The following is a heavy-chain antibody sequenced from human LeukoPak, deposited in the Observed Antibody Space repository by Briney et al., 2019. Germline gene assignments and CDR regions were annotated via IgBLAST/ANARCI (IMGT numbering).Heavy chain of an antibody. J-gene: IGHJ4*02. CDR1: GFTFSGSA. Sequence: PGGSLRLSCAASGFTFSGSAVHWVRQASGKGLEWVGRIRNKANSYATSYAASVKGRFTISRDDSKNTAYLQMNSLKTEDTAVYYCTFITYGSGSYFDYWGQGTLVTVSS. V-gene: IGHV3-73*01. CDR2: IRNKANSYAT. D-gene: IGHD3-10*01. CDR3: TFITYGSGSYFDY.